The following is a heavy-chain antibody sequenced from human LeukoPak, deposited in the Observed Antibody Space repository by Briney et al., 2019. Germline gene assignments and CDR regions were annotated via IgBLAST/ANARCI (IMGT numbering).Heavy chain of an antibody. CDR2: ISSSSSYI. Sequence: GGSLRLSCAASGFTFSSYSMNWVRQAPGKGLEWVSPISSSSSYIYYADSVKGRFTISRDNAKNSLYLQMNSLRAEDTAVYYCARDQHYYDSSGPSDAFDIWGQGTMVTVSS. J-gene: IGHJ3*02. D-gene: IGHD3-22*01. CDR1: GFTFSSYS. CDR3: ARDQHYYDSSGPSDAFDI. V-gene: IGHV3-21*01.